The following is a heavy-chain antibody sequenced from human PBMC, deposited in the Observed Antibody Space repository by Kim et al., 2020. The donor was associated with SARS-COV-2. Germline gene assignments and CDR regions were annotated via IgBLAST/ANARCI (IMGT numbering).Heavy chain of an antibody. J-gene: IGHJ4*02. CDR2: LYSGGST. D-gene: IGHD3-10*01. Sequence: GGSLRLSCAASGFTVSSNYMTWVRQAPGKGLEWVSLLYSGGSTYYADSVKGRFTISRDNSNNTLYLQLDSLRAEDTAVYYCARAGKYGSGSYHPLLDYWGQGTLVTVSS. CDR1: GFTVSSNY. CDR3: ARAGKYGSGSYHPLLDY. V-gene: IGHV3-53*01.